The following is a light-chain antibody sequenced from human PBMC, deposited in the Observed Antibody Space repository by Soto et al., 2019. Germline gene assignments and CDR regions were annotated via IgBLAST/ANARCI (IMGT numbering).Light chain of an antibody. CDR1: SSDVGGCDG. V-gene: IGLV2-14*01. CDR3: SSFTTTRTDV. CDR2: EVN. Sequence: QSALTQPASVSGSPGQSITISCTGSSSDVGGCDGVSWYQQYPGTAPKLMIYEVNYRPSGVSNRFSGSKSGNTASLTISGLQAEDEADYYCSSFTTTRTDVFGTGTKLTVL. J-gene: IGLJ1*01.